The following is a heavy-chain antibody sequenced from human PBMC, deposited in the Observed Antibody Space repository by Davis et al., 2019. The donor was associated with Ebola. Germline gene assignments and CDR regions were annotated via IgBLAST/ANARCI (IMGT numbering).Heavy chain of an antibody. CDR2: VRSHGSDD. Sequence: GGSLRLSCAASGFTFTIFDMHWVRQAPGRGLEWVAFVRSHGSDDHYADSVKGRFTISRDNSKNTLYLQMNSLRPGDTAVYYCARDSDDYSFDYWGQGTLVTVSS. V-gene: IGHV3-30*02. J-gene: IGHJ4*02. D-gene: IGHD4-11*01. CDR3: ARDSDDYSFDY. CDR1: GFTFTIFD.